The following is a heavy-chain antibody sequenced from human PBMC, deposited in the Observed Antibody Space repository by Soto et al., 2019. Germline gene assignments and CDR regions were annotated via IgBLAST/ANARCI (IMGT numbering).Heavy chain of an antibody. CDR3: ARGRDDYDFWSGTPRSAFDI. J-gene: IGHJ3*02. D-gene: IGHD3-3*01. V-gene: IGHV4-59*01. CDR1: GGSISSYY. Sequence: NPSETLSLTCTVSGGSISSYYWSWIRQPPGKGLEWIGYIYYSGSTNYNPSLKSRVTISVDTSKNQFSLKLSSVTAADTAVYYCARGRDDYDFWSGTPRSAFDIWGQGTMVTVSS. CDR2: IYYSGST.